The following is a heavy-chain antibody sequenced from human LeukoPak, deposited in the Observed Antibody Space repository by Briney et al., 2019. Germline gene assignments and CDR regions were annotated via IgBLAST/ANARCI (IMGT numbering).Heavy chain of an antibody. D-gene: IGHD1-7*01. J-gene: IGHJ5*02. Sequence: SVKVSCKASGYTFTGYYMHWVRQAPGQGLEWMGRIIPILGIANYAQKFQGRVTITADKSTSTAYMELSSLRSEDTAVYYCARDITGTTWWFDPWGQGTLVTVSS. CDR2: IIPILGIA. CDR1: GYTFTGYY. CDR3: ARDITGTTWWFDP. V-gene: IGHV1-69*04.